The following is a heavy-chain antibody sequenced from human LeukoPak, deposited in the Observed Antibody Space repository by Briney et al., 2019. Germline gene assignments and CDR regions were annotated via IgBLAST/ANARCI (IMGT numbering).Heavy chain of an antibody. CDR3: ARYYYDSSGYYYERGAFDI. V-gene: IGHV1-2*02. J-gene: IGHJ3*02. CDR2: INPNSGGT. CDR1: GYTFTGYY. D-gene: IGHD3-22*01. Sequence: ASVKVSCKASGYTFTGYYMHWVRQAPGQGLEWMGWINPNSGGTNYAQKFQGRVTMTRDTSISTAYMELSRLRSDDTAVYYCARYYYDSSGYYYERGAFDIWGQGTMVTVSS.